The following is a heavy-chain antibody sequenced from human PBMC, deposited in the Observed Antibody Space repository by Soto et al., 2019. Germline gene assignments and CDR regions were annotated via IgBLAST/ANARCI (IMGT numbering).Heavy chain of an antibody. CDR1: GGFVSSGSYY. CDR3: ARVERGTATTVVDAFDI. V-gene: IGHV4-34*01. Sequence: SETLSLTCAVYGGFVSSGSYYWSWIRQPPGKGLEWMGEMSHSGGTHFNPSLKSRVTISVDTSKNQFSLKMSSVTAADTALYYCARVERGTATTVVDAFDIWGPGTMVTVSS. D-gene: IGHD1-1*01. CDR2: MSHSGGT. J-gene: IGHJ3*02.